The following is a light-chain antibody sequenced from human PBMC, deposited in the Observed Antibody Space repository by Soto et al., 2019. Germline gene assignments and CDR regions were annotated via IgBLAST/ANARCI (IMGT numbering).Light chain of an antibody. CDR1: SCSVSTSYY. Sequence: QTVVTQEPSFSVSPGGTVTLTCGLSSCSVSTSYYPSWYQQTPGQAPRTLIYSTNTRSSGVPDRFSGSSSGADRYLIISSLQSEDEADYYCQTWGTGFQFFGGGTKLTVL. CDR3: QTWGTGFQF. CDR2: STN. V-gene: IGLV8-61*01. J-gene: IGLJ2*01.